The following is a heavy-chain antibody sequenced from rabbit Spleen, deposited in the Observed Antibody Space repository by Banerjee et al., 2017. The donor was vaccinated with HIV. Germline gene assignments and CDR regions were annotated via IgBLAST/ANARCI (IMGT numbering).Heavy chain of an antibody. Sequence: QSLEESGGDLVKPGASRTLTCTAAGFSFRSSDYMCWVRKAPGKGLEWISCIAGSSSGFTYSATWAKGRFTFSKTSSSTVTLQMTSLTAADTAPYFCARDTSSSFSSYGMDLCGQGTLVTVS. CDR2: IAGSSSGFT. V-gene: IGHV1S40*01. CDR3: ARDTSSSFSSYGMDL. CDR1: GFSFRSSDY. J-gene: IGHJ6*01. D-gene: IGHD1-1*01.